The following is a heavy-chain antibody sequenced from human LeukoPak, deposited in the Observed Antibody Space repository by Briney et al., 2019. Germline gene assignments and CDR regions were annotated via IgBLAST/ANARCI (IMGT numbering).Heavy chain of an antibody. V-gene: IGHV1-2*02. CDR3: ARDDLYYYDSSGYYP. CDR1: GYTFTGYY. Sequence: ASVKVSCKASGYTFTGYYLHWVRQAPGQGLEWMGRINPNSGVTNYAQTFQGRVTMTRDTSISTAYMELSRLRSDDTAVYYCARDDLYYYDSSGYYPWGQGTLVTVSS. J-gene: IGHJ5*02. CDR2: INPNSGVT. D-gene: IGHD3-22*01.